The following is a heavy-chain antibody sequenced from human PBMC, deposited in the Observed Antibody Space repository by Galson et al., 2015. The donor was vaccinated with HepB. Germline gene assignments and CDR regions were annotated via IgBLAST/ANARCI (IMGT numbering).Heavy chain of an antibody. D-gene: IGHD7-27*01. Sequence: QSGAEVKKPGESLRISCKTSGYSFTNFWITWVRQMPGKGLEWMGRIDPSDSSTNYSPSFQGHVTISTDKSINSAYLQWSSLKASDTAMYYCARQRTGAGIDSWGQGTLVTVSS. CDR1: GYSFTNFW. V-gene: IGHV5-10-1*01. CDR3: ARQRTGAGIDS. J-gene: IGHJ4*02. CDR2: IDPSDSST.